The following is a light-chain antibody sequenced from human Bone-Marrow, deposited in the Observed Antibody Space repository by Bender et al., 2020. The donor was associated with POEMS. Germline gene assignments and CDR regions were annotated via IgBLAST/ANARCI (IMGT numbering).Light chain of an antibody. J-gene: IGLJ3*02. CDR2: DVS. CDR1: SSDVGGYNY. CDR3: CSYAGTYTFAV. Sequence: QSALTQPASVSGSPGQSITISCTGTSSDVGGYNYVSWFQQHPGKAPKLMIYDVSDRPSGVPARFSASKSGNTASLTISGLQAEDEAHYYCCSYAGTYTFAVFGGGTKLTVL. V-gene: IGLV2-11*01.